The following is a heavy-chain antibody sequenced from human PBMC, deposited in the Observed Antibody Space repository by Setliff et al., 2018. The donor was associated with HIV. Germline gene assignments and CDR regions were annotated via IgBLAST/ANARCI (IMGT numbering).Heavy chain of an antibody. CDR1: GGSISSSSYY. CDR2: IYYSGNT. J-gene: IGHJ1*01. V-gene: IGHV4-39*07. D-gene: IGHD3-3*01. CDR3: ARVGYYNFWSGYYKAEYFQH. Sequence: PSETLSLTCTVSGGSISSSSYYWGWIRQPPGKGLEWIGSIYYSGNTYYNPSLKSRVTISVDTSKNQFSLKLSSVTAADTAVYYCARVGYYNFWSGYYKAEYFQHWGQGTLVTVSS.